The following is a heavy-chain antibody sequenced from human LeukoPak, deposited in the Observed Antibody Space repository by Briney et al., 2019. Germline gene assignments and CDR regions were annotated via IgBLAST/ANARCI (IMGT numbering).Heavy chain of an antibody. CDR1: GGTSSSYA. J-gene: IGHJ4*02. D-gene: IGHD3-22*01. Sequence: SVKVSCKASGGTSSSYAISWVRQAPGQGLEWMGRIIPNLGIANYAQKSQGRVTITADKSTSTAYMELSSLRSEDTAVYYCARTILITYYYDSSPPYYFDYWGQGTLVTVSS. CDR2: IIPNLGIA. CDR3: ARTILITYYYDSSPPYYFDY. V-gene: IGHV1-69*04.